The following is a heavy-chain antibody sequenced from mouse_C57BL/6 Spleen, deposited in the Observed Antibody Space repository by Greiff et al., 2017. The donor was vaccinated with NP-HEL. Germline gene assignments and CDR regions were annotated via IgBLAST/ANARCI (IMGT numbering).Heavy chain of an antibody. CDR3: ARDGGNYDYAMDY. J-gene: IGHJ4*01. CDR1: GFTFSDYY. Sequence: EVQRVESEGGLVQPGSSMKLSCTASGFTFSDYYMAWVRQVPEKGLEWVANINYDGSSTYYLDSLKSRFIISRDNAKNILYLQMSSLKSEDTATYYCARDGGNYDYAMDYWGQGTSVTVSS. D-gene: IGHD2-1*01. CDR2: INYDGSST. V-gene: IGHV5-16*01.